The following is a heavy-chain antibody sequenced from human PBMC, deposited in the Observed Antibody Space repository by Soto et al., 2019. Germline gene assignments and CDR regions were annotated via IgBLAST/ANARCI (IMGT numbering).Heavy chain of an antibody. Sequence: QVHLVQSGAEVKPPGSSVKVSCKAAGGTFNTYTLIWVRQAPGHGLEWMGRIIPMLTVTNSAQKFQGRVTLTANKSTGTAFMELTSLRSDDTAIYYGSIGSWSAETFDIWGQGTMVTVSS. D-gene: IGHD2-2*01. J-gene: IGHJ3*02. CDR1: GGTFNTYT. CDR2: IIPMLTVT. CDR3: SIGSWSAETFDI. V-gene: IGHV1-69*02.